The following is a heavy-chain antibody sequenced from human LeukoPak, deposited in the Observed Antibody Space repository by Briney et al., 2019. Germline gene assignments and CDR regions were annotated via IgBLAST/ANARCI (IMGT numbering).Heavy chain of an antibody. CDR3: ARGNYYGMDV. D-gene: IGHD3-10*01. V-gene: IGHV3-74*01. J-gene: IGHJ6*02. CDR1: GFTFSSYW. Sequence: GGSLRLSCAASGFTFSSYWMHWVRQAPGKGLVWVSRIKSDGSSTSYADSVKGRFTISRDNAKNTLYLQMSSLRAEDTAVYYCARGNYYGMDVWGQGTTVTVSS. CDR2: IKSDGSST.